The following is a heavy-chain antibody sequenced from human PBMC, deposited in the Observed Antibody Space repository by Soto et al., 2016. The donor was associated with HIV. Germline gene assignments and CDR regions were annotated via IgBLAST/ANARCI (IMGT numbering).Heavy chain of an antibody. D-gene: IGHD5-18*01. Sequence: EVQLVESGGGLVQPGGSLRLSCAASGFTFSRYWMTWVRQIPGKGLEWVANIKQDGSEEYYVDSVNGRFTISRDNAKNSLYLQMNTLRVDDTAVYYCARNCGANNYGSEIDYWGQGILVTVSP. CDR3: ARNCGANNYGSEIDY. CDR1: GFTFSRYW. CDR2: IKQDGSEE. J-gene: IGHJ4*02. V-gene: IGHV3-7*04.